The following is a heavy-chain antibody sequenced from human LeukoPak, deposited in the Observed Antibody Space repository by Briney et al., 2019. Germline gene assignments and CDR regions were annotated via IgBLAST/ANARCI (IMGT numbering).Heavy chain of an antibody. CDR1: GYTFTGYY. CDR3: ARGLTWIQLWLSY. D-gene: IGHD5-18*01. J-gene: IGHJ4*02. CDR2: INPNSGGT. V-gene: IGHV1-2*02. Sequence: SVKVSCKASGYTFTGYYMHWVRQAPGQGLEWMGWINPNSGGTNYAQKFQGRVTMTRDTSVSTAYMELSRLRSDDTAVYYCARGLTWIQLWLSYWGQGTLVTVSS.